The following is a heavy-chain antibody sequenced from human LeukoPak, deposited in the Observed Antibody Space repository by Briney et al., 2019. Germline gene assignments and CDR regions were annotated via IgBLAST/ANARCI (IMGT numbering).Heavy chain of an antibody. CDR3: ARSAAGHQYYFDY. V-gene: IGHV4-30-2*02. J-gene: IGHJ4*02. CDR2: IYHSGST. D-gene: IGHD3-3*01. CDR1: GGSISSGGYS. Sequence: SETLSLTCAVSGGSISSGGYSWSWIRQPPGKGLEWIGYIYHSGSTYYNPSLKSRVTISVDRSKNQVSLILSSLTAADTAIYYCARSAAGHQYYFDYWGRGTLVTVSS.